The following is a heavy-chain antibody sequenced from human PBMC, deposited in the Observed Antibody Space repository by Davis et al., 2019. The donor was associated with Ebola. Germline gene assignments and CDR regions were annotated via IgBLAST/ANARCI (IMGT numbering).Heavy chain of an antibody. Sequence: GESLKISCAASGFTFSSYAMHWVRQALGKGLEWVAVISYDGSNKYYADSVKGRFTISRDNSKNTLYLQMNSLRAEDTAVYYCARRTAPDYWGQGTLVTVSS. CDR3: ARRTAPDY. J-gene: IGHJ4*02. V-gene: IGHV3-30*04. CDR2: ISYDGSNK. CDR1: GFTFSSYA.